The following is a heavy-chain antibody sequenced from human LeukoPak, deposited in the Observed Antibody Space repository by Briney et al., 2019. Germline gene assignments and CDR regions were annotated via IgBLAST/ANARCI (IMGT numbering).Heavy chain of an antibody. D-gene: IGHD6-19*01. V-gene: IGHV3-64D*06. CDR1: GFTFKNFA. Sequence: GGSLRLSCSASGFTFKNFAMHWVHQIPGRGLEYVSAITTTGDGTYYAESVKGRFIISRDNSKNTLYLQMSSLKAEDTAVYYCVKRGYASGWPFFDYWGQGTLVTVSS. CDR2: ITTTGDGT. CDR3: VKRGYASGWPFFDY. J-gene: IGHJ4*02.